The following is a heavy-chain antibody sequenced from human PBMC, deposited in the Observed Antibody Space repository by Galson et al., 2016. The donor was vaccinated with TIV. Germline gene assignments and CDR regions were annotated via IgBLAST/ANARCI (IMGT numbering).Heavy chain of an antibody. CDR3: ATLSSGWPNYFDN. Sequence: QSGAEVKKPGESLKISCRGSGYRFSDYWIGWVRQTPEEGLEWMGVIYPGASDTKYSPSFQGQVTISADKSITTAYLQWNRLKASDTAIYSCATLSSGWPNYFDNWGQGTQVIVSS. D-gene: IGHD6-19*01. V-gene: IGHV5-51*01. CDR2: IYPGASDT. J-gene: IGHJ4*02. CDR1: GYRFSDYW.